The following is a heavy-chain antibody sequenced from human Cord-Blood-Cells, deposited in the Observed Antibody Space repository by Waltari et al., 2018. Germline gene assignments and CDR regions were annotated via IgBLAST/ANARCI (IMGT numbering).Heavy chain of an antibody. V-gene: IGHV3-33*01. CDR2: IWYDGSNK. CDR1: GFTFSSYG. Sequence: QVQLVESGGGVVQPGRSLRLPCAASGFTFSSYGMHWVRQAPGKGLEWVSVIWYDGSNKYYADSVKGRFTISRDNSKNTLYLQMNSLRAEDTAVYYCARDSQDIVLMVYAIDYWGQGTLVTVSS. CDR3: ARDSQDIVLMVYAIDY. D-gene: IGHD2-8*01. J-gene: IGHJ4*02.